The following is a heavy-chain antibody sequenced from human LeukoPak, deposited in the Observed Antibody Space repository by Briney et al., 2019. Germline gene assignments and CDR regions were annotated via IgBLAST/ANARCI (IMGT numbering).Heavy chain of an antibody. CDR3: TRDRSRAEDD. CDR2: INQGGSDK. D-gene: IGHD1-14*01. J-gene: IGHJ4*02. CDR1: GFTFSGHW. V-gene: IGHV3-7*01. Sequence: GGSLRLSCAASGFTFSGHWMRWVRQAPGKGLEWVANINQGGSDKYYVDSVKGRLTISRDNANNLLYLQMNSLRGEDTAVYYCTRDRSRAEDDWGQGTLVTVSS.